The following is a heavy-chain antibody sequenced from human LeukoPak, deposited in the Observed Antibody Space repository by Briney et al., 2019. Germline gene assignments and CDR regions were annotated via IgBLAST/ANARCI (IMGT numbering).Heavy chain of an antibody. D-gene: IGHD1-7*01. J-gene: IGHJ5*02. CDR2: IYQSGST. CDR1: AYSIASPSY. CDR3: ARGVVTGTTRWFDP. V-gene: IGHV4-38-2*02. Sequence: SETLSLTCTVSAYSIASPSYWGWIRLPPGKGLEWIGNIYQSGSTYYNPSLKSRVTISVDTSKNQSSLYLSSVTAADTAVYYCARGVVTGTTRWFDPWGQGTLVTVSS.